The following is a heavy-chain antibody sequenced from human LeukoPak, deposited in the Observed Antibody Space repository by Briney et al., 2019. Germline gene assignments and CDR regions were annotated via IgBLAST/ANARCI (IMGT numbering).Heavy chain of an antibody. CDR2: ISYDGSNK. CDR1: GFTFSSYA. CDR3: ARDPLVPITIFGVGLPTFWFDP. Sequence: PGGSLRLSCAASGFTFSSYAMHWVRQAPGKGLEWVAVISYDGSNKYYADSVKGRFTISRDNSKNTLYLQMNSLRAEDTAVYYCARDPLVPITIFGVGLPTFWFDPWGQGTLVTVSS. D-gene: IGHD3-3*01. V-gene: IGHV3-30*04. J-gene: IGHJ5*02.